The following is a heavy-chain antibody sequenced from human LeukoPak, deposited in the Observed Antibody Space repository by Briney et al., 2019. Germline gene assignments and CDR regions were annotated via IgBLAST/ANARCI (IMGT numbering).Heavy chain of an antibody. Sequence: GGSLRLSCAASGFTFSSYAMSWVRQAPEKGLEWVSTISETGGSTYYADSVKGRFTISRDNSKSTLYLQMDSLRAEDTAIYFCAKETGWDIVVVVAATQVGGYFDYWGQGTLVTVSS. CDR3: AKETGWDIVVVVAATQVGGYFDY. V-gene: IGHV3-23*01. CDR1: GFTFSSYA. CDR2: ISETGGST. D-gene: IGHD2-15*01. J-gene: IGHJ4*02.